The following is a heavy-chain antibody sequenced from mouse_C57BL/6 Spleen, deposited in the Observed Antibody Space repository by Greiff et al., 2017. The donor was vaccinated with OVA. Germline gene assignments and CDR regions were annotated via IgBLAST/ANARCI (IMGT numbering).Heavy chain of an antibody. D-gene: IGHD4-1*01. CDR2: INPNNGGT. V-gene: IGHV1-26*01. Sequence: EVQLQQSGPELVKPGASVKISCKASGYTFTDYYMNWVKQSHGKSLEWIGDINPNNGGTSYNQKFKGKATLTVDKSSSTAYMELRSLTSEDSAVYYCARWSLPRWDSYFDYWGQGTTLTVSS. CDR3: ARWSLPRWDSYFDY. CDR1: GYTFTDYY. J-gene: IGHJ2*01.